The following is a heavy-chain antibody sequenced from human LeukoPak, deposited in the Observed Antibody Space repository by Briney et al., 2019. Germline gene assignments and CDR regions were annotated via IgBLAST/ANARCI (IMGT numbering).Heavy chain of an antibody. Sequence: GGSLRLSCAASGFTFSSYAMSWVRQAPGKGLEWVSGISGSGGRGGNTYYADSVKGRFTISRDNTKKSLFLQINSLRAEDTAVYYCATPARGGSALPWGQGTLVTVSS. CDR2: ISGSGGRGGNT. D-gene: IGHD6-19*01. V-gene: IGHV3-23*01. CDR1: GFTFSSYA. CDR3: ATPARGGSALP. J-gene: IGHJ5*02.